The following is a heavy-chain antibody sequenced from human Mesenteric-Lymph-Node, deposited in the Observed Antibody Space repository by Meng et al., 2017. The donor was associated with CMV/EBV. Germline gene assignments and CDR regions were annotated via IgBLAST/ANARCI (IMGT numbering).Heavy chain of an antibody. V-gene: IGHV4-61*01. CDR3: ARMNRLLSYGFDI. CDR1: SGSVNTYTYY. D-gene: IGHD2-2*01. CDR2: VYHTGTT. Sequence: SETLSLTCTVPSGSVNTYTYYWNWSRQPPGKGLEWIGFVYHTGTTSYNPSLESRVTVSLETSKNQFSLKLTSVTAADTAVYYCARMNRLLSYGFDIWGQGALVTVSS. J-gene: IGHJ3*02.